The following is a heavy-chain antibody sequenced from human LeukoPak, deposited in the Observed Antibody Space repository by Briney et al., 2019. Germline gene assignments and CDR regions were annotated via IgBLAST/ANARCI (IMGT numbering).Heavy chain of an antibody. J-gene: IGHJ4*02. CDR3: ARAYYDFWSGYFDY. V-gene: IGHV4-59*11. CDR1: GGSISSHY. Sequence: SETLSLTCTVSGGSISSHYWSWIRQPPGKGLEWIGYIYYSGSTNYNPSLKSRVTISVDTSKNQFSLKLSSVTAADTAVYYSARAYYDFWSGYFDYWGQGTLVTVSS. D-gene: IGHD3-3*01. CDR2: IYYSGST.